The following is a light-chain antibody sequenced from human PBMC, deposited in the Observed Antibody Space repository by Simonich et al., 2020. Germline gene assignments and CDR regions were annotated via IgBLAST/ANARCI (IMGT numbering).Light chain of an antibody. CDR2: WDT. J-gene: IGKJ1*01. Sequence: DIVMTQSPDSLAVSLGERATINCKSSQSVLYSSNNKNYLAWYQQKPGQPPKLLIDWDTTRESGVPDRFSGSGSGTDFTLTISSLQAEDVAVYYCQQYYSTPWTFGQGTKVEIK. CDR3: QQYYSTPWT. V-gene: IGKV4-1*01. CDR1: QSVLYSSNNKNY.